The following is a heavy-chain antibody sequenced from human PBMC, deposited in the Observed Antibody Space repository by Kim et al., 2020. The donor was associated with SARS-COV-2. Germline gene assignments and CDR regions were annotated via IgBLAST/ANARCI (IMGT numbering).Heavy chain of an antibody. V-gene: IGHV5-51*01. D-gene: IGHD5-12*01. CDR3: ARHGRDGYNPDY. Sequence: RYSPSFQGQVTISAGESISTAYLQWSSLKASDTAVYYCARHGRDGYNPDYWGQGTLVTVSS. J-gene: IGHJ4*02.